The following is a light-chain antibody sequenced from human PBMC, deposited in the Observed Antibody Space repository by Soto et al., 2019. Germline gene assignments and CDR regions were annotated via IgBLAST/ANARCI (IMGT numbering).Light chain of an antibody. CDR3: LQDYSYPYT. CDR1: RDIRND. Sequence: AIQMTQSPSSLSASVGDRVTITCRASRDIRNDLAWYQQKPGKAPKLLIYAASNLQSGVSSRFSGSGSGTDFTLTISSLQPEDFATYYCLQDYSYPYTFGQGTKLEIK. CDR2: AAS. J-gene: IGKJ2*01. V-gene: IGKV1-6*01.